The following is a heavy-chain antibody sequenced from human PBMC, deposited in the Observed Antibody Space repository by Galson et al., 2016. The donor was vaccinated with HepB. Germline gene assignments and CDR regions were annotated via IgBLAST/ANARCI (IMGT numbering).Heavy chain of an antibody. CDR3: ARAPIVVVTAGIDF. J-gene: IGHJ4*02. D-gene: IGHD2-21*02. V-gene: IGHV3-48*04. CDR1: GFSFSTYG. Sequence: SLRLSCAASGFSFSTYGMNWARQAPGKGLEWVSFISGSRDTIHYADSVKGRFTIPRDNAKKSLYLQMNSLRAEDTAVYYCARAPIVVVTAGIDFWGQGTLVIVSS. CDR2: ISGSRDTI.